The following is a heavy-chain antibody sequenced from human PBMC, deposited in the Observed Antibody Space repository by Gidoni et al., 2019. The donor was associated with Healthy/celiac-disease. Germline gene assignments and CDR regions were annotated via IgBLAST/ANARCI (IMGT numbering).Heavy chain of an antibody. CDR3: ARAAYNWNGYYYYGMDV. CDR2: ISSSSSYI. Sequence: EVQLVESGGGLVKPGGSLRLSCAASGFTFSSYSMNWVRQAPGKGLEWVSSISSSSSYIYYADSVKGRFTISRDNAKNSLYLQMNSLRAEDTAVYYCARAAYNWNGYYYYGMDVWGQGTTVTVSS. J-gene: IGHJ6*02. V-gene: IGHV3-21*01. D-gene: IGHD1-20*01. CDR1: GFTFSSYS.